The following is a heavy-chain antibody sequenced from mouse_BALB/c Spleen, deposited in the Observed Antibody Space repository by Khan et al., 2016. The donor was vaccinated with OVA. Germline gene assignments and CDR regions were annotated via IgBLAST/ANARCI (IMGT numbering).Heavy chain of an antibody. Sequence: EVELVESGGGLVKPGGSLKLSCAASGFTFSGYAMSWVRQTPEKRLEWVASITCGATTYYPDSLKGRFTISRDNARHILYLQMNSLRSEDTAMYYCARGEGAWVAYWGQGTLVTVSA. J-gene: IGHJ3*01. CDR3: ARGEGAWVAY. CDR1: GFTFSGYA. CDR2: ITCGATT. V-gene: IGHV5-6-5*01.